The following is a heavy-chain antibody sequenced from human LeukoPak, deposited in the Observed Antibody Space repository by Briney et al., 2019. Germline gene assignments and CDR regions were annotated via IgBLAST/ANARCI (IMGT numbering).Heavy chain of an antibody. CDR2: INPKSGGT. CDR3: ARDLVGATTYYFDY. Sequence: ASVKVSCKASGYTFTDYYMNWVRQAPGQGLEWMGWINPKSGGTVYAQKFQGRVTMTRDTSISTAYMELSRLRSDDTAVYYCARDLVGATTYYFDYWGQGTLVTVSS. J-gene: IGHJ4*02. V-gene: IGHV1-2*02. CDR1: GYTFTDYY. D-gene: IGHD1-26*01.